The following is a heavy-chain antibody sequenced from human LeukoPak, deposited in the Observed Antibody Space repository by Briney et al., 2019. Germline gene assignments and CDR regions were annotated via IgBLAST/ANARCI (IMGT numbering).Heavy chain of an antibody. CDR2: IGGGGTYT. V-gene: IGHV3-23*01. CDR1: GFSFSSYA. CDR3: AKAGRYYYYGMDV. Sequence: GGSLRLSCAASGFSFSSYAMSWVRQAPGKGLEWVSDIGGGGTYTYYADSVKGRFTISRDNSQSTLYLQMNSLRAEDTAVYYCAKAGRYYYYGMDVWGQGTTVTVSS. J-gene: IGHJ6*02.